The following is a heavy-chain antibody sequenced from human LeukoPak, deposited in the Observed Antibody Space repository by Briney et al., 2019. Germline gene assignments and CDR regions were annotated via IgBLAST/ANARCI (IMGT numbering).Heavy chain of an antibody. CDR1: GFTFSSYG. J-gene: IGHJ5*02. D-gene: IGHD2-2*01. CDR2: ISSSSSYI. Sequence: GRSLRLSCAASGFTFSSYGMHWVRQAPGKGLEWVSSISSSSSYIYYADSVKGRFTISRDSAKNSLYLQMNSLRAEDTAVYYCARREGYCSSTSCYVWFDPWGQGTLVTVSS. V-gene: IGHV3-21*01. CDR3: ARREGYCSSTSCYVWFDP.